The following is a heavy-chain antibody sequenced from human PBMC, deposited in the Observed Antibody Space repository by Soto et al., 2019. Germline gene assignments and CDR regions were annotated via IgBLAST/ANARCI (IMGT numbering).Heavy chain of an antibody. V-gene: IGHV3-21*01. D-gene: IGHD5-18*01. J-gene: IGHJ4*02. CDR2: ISSSSSYI. CDR3: ARDQPGYSYGYGLGY. Sequence: EVQLVESGGGLVQPGGSLRLSCAASGFTFSSYSMNWVRQAPGKGLEWVSSISSSSSYIYYADSVKGRFTISRDNAKNSRYLQMNSLRAEDTAVYYCARDQPGYSYGYGLGYWGQGTLVTVSS. CDR1: GFTFSSYS.